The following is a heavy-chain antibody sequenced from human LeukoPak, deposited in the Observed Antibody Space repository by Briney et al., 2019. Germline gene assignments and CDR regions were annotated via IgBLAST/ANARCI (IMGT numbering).Heavy chain of an antibody. CDR2: INWSGGST. J-gene: IGHJ4*02. Sequence: PGGSLRLSCTASGFAFDEHGMSWVRQVPGKGLEWVSGINWSGGSTGYADPLRGRFTISRDNAKNSLYLQMDSLRAEDTAVSYFARAAITSPFYFYYWGEGTLVTASS. V-gene: IGHV3-20*04. CDR1: GFAFDEHG. D-gene: IGHD2-2*01. CDR3: ARAAITSPFYFYY.